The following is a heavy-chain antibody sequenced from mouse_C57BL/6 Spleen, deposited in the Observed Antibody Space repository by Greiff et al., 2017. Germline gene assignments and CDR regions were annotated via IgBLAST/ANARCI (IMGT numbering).Heavy chain of an antibody. Sequence: VQLQQSGAELARPGASVKMSCKASGYTFTSYTMHWVKQRPGQGLEWIGYINPSSGYTKYNQKFKDKATLTADKSSSTAYMQRSRLTYEDSAVYDCARKTTVVANGYAMDYWGQGTSVTVSS. CDR3: ARKTTVVANGYAMDY. CDR1: GYTFTSYT. CDR2: INPSSGYT. D-gene: IGHD1-1*01. J-gene: IGHJ4*01. V-gene: IGHV1-4*01.